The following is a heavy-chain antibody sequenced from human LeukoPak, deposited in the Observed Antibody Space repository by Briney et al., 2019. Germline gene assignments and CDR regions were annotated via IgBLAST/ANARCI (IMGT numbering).Heavy chain of an antibody. V-gene: IGHV1-18*01. D-gene: IGHD3-16*02. J-gene: IGHJ4*02. CDR2: ISAYNGNT. Sequence: ASVKVSCKASGYTFTSYGISWVRQAPGQGLEWMGWISAYNGNTNYAQKLQGRVTMTTDTSTSTAYMELRSLRSDDTAVYYCARDSMITFGGVIVTPFDYWGQGTLVTVSS. CDR3: ARDSMITFGGVIVTPFDY. CDR1: GYTFTSYG.